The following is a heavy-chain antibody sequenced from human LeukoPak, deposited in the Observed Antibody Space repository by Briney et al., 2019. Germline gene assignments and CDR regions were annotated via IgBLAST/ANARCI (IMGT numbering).Heavy chain of an antibody. V-gene: IGHV3-23*01. CDR3: AKADYGDYWVYFDY. CDR2: ISGSGGST. J-gene: IGHJ4*02. Sequence: GGSLRLSCAASGSTFSSYAMSWVRQAPGKRLEWVSAISGSGGSTYYADSVKGRFTISRDNSKNTLYLQMNSLRAEDTAVYYCAKADYGDYWVYFDYWGQGTLVTVSS. CDR1: GSTFSSYA. D-gene: IGHD4-17*01.